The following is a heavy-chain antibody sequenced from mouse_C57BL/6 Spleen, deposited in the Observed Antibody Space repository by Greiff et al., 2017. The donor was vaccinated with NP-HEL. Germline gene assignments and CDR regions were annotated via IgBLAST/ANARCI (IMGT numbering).Heavy chain of an antibody. CDR1: GYSITSGYY. Sequence: EVKLQESGPGLVKPSQSLSLTCSVTGYSITSGYYWNWIRQFPGNKLEWMGYISYDGSNNYNPSLKNRISITRDTSKNQFFLKLNSVTTEDTATYYCARGIPGMDYWGQGTSVTVSS. J-gene: IGHJ4*01. CDR3: ARGIPGMDY. CDR2: ISYDGSN. V-gene: IGHV3-6*01.